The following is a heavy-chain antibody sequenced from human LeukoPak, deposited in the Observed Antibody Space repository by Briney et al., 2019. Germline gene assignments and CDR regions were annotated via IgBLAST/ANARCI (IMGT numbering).Heavy chain of an antibody. Sequence: SDTLSLTCAVSGYSISSGYYWGWIRPPPGQGLERIGSIYHSGSTYYNPSLKSRVTISVDTSKNQFSLKLSSVTAADTAVYYCARLWFGRHYFDYWGQGTLVTVSS. J-gene: IGHJ4*02. V-gene: IGHV4-38-2*01. D-gene: IGHD3-10*01. CDR2: IYHSGST. CDR1: GYSISSGYY. CDR3: ARLWFGRHYFDY.